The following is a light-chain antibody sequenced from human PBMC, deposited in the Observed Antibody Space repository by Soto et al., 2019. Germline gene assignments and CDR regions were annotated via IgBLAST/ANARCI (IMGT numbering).Light chain of an antibody. CDR2: GAS. CDR3: QQYNNWHSWT. Sequence: EILMTQYSATLSVSPGERATLPCRASQSVSSVLSWYQQNPGQAPRLLIYGASTRATGIPARFSGSGSGTEFTLTISSLKSEDFAVYYCQQYNNWHSWTFGHGTKVDI. J-gene: IGKJ1*01. V-gene: IGKV3-15*01. CDR1: QSVSSV.